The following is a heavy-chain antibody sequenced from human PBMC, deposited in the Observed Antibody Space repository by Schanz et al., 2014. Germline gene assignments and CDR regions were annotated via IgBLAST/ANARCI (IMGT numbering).Heavy chain of an antibody. J-gene: IGHJ5*02. CDR3: AGGGVVVVTAALNWFDP. D-gene: IGHD2-15*01. CDR2: INTNNGDP. CDR1: GYTFTSFA. V-gene: IGHV7-4-1*02. Sequence: QVQLVQSGSELKKPGASVKVSCKASGYTFTSFAMNWVRQAPGQGLEWMGWINTNNGDPTYAQGFTGRFVFSLDTSVSSAYLQISSLKAEATAVYYCAGGGVVVVTAALNWFDPWGQGTLVTVSS.